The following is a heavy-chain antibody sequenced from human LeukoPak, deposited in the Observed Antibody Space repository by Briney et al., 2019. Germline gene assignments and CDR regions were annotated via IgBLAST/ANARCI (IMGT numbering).Heavy chain of an antibody. CDR1: GGSISSGGYY. D-gene: IGHD1-7*01. CDR3: ASANYYYYYYGMDV. J-gene: IGHJ6*02. CDR2: IYYSGST. V-gene: IGHV4-31*03. Sequence: ASETLSLTCTVSGGSISSGGYYWSWIRQHPGKGPEWIGYIYYSGSTYYNPSLKSRVTISVDTSKNQFSLKLSSVTAADTAVYYCASANYYYYYYGMDVWGQGTTVTVSS.